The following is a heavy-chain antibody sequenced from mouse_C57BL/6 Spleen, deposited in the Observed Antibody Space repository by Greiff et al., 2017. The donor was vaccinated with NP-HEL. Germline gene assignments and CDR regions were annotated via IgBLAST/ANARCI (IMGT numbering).Heavy chain of an antibody. CDR1: GYTFTSYW. CDR2: IDPSDSET. Sequence: QVQLQQPGAELVRPGSSVKLSCKASGYTFTSYWMHWVKQRPIQGLEWIGNIDPSDSETHCNQKFKDKATLTVDKSSSTAYMQLSSLTSEDSAVYYCARSYDDGYFDYWGQGTTLTVSS. J-gene: IGHJ2*01. V-gene: IGHV1-52*01. CDR3: ARSYDDGYFDY. D-gene: IGHD2-12*01.